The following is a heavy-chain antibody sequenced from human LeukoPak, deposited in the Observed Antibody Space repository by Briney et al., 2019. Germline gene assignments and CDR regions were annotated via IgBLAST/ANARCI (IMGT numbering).Heavy chain of an antibody. J-gene: IGHJ4*02. Sequence: GGSLRLSCAASAFTFSTYGMHWVLQAPGKGLEWVAVISYDANNKYYVDSVKGRFTISRDNSKNTLYLQMNSLRAEDTAVYYCAKDRHPARTDGYYFDYWGQGTLVTVSS. V-gene: IGHV3-30*18. CDR3: AKDRHPARTDGYYFDY. D-gene: IGHD5-24*01. CDR2: ISYDANNK. CDR1: AFTFSTYG.